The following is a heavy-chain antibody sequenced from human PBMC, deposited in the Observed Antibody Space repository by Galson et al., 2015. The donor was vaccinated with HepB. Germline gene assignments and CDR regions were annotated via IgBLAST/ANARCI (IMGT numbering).Heavy chain of an antibody. Sequence: SLRLSCAASGFTFSSYGMHWVRQAPGKGLEWLAVISYDGDNKYYADSVKGRFTISRDNSKNTLYLQMNSLRAEDTAVYYCAKRGDSGSYRYFHNWGQGTLVTVSS. CDR1: GFTFSSYG. D-gene: IGHD1-26*01. J-gene: IGHJ4*02. V-gene: IGHV3-30*18. CDR2: ISYDGDNK. CDR3: AKRGDSGSYRYFHN.